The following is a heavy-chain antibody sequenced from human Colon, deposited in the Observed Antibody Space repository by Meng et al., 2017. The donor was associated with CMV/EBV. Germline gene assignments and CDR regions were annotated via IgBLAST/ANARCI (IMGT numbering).Heavy chain of an antibody. CDR1: GDSLSSNSAA. J-gene: IGHJ6*02. CDR2: AYYKSKWYY. CDR3: ARAPGNGEPLFGMDV. Sequence: SQTLSLTCAISGDSLSSNSAAWNWIRQSPSRGLEWLGRAYYKSKWYYDYAVSVKSRITINPDTSKNQFSLQLNSVTPEDTAVYYCARAPGNGEPLFGMDVWGQGTTVTVSS. V-gene: IGHV6-1*01. D-gene: IGHD4-17*01.